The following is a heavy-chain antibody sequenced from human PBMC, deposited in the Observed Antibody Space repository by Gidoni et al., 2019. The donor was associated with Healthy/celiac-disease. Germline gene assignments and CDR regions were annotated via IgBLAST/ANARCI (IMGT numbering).Heavy chain of an antibody. CDR1: GFTFSSYA. D-gene: IGHD2-15*01. CDR2: ISGSGGST. CDR3: AKGGWTPYGMDV. V-gene: IGHV3-23*01. J-gene: IGHJ6*02. Sequence: EVQLLESGGGLVQPGGSLRLSCAASGFTFSSYAMIWVRQAPGKGLEWVAAISGSGGSTYYADSVKGRFTISRDNSKNTLYLQMNSLRAEDTAVYYCAKGGWTPYGMDVWGQGTTVTVSS.